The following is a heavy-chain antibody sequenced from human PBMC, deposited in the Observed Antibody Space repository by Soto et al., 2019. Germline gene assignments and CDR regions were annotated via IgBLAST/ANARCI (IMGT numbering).Heavy chain of an antibody. Sequence: GASVKVSCKASGGTFSSYAISWVLQAPGQGLEWMGGIIPIFGTANYAQKFQGRVTITADESTSTAYMELSSLRSEDTAVYYCARVDSYGSGYYYYYYGMDVWGQGTTVTVSS. CDR2: IIPIFGTA. D-gene: IGHD5-18*01. V-gene: IGHV1-69*13. CDR1: GGTFSSYA. CDR3: ARVDSYGSGYYYYYYGMDV. J-gene: IGHJ6*02.